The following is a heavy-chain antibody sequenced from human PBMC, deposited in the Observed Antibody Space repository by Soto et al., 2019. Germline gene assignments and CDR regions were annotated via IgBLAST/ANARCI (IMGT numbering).Heavy chain of an antibody. D-gene: IGHD1-7*01. V-gene: IGHV1-69*06. CDR1: GGTFSSYA. CDR3: ARDSERITGTTSLFDY. CDR2: IIPILGTA. J-gene: IGHJ4*02. Sequence: QVQLVQSGAEVKKPGSSVKVSCKASGGTFSSYAISWVRQAPGQGLEWMGGIIPILGTANYAQKFQGRVTSTADNSTSTAYMELSSLRSEDTAVYYCARDSERITGTTSLFDYWGQGTLVTVSS.